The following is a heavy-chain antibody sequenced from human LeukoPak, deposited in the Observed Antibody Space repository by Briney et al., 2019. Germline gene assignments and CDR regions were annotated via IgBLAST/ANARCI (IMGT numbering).Heavy chain of an antibody. CDR2: INPNSGGT. J-gene: IGHJ4*02. CDR1: GYTFTGYY. CDR3: ANTVCSTTSCYNDY. Sequence: ASVTVSCKASGYTFTGYYMHWVRQAPGQGLEWMGWINPNSGGTNYAQKFQGRVTMTRDTSISTAYMELRSLRSDDTAVYYCANTVCSTTSCYNDYWGQGTLVTVSS. D-gene: IGHD2-2*01. V-gene: IGHV1-2*02.